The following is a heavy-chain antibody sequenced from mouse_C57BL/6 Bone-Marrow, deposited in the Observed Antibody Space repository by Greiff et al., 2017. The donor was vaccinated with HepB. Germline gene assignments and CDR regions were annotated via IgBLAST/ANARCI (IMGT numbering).Heavy chain of an antibody. Sequence: VQLQQSGPGLVAPSQSLSITCTVSGFSLTSYGVHWVRQPPGKGLEWLVVIWSDGSTTYNSALKSRLSISKDNSKSQVFLKMNSLQTDDTAMYYCARHGGSGENYFDYWGQGTTLTVSS. CDR3: ARHGGSGENYFDY. CDR2: IWSDGST. CDR1: GFSLTSYG. D-gene: IGHD3-1*01. J-gene: IGHJ2*01. V-gene: IGHV2-6-1*01.